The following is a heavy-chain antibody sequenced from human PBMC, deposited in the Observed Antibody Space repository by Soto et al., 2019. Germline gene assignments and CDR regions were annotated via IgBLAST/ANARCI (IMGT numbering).Heavy chain of an antibody. J-gene: IGHJ6*03. D-gene: IGHD2-2*01. CDR2: IGTTGDT. V-gene: IGHV3-13*01. Sequence: GGSLRLSCAASGFTFSSYDMHWVLQATGKGLEWVSTIGTTGDTYYPGSVKGRFTISRENAKNSLYLQMNSLRAGDTAVYFCARGAMASLYFMDVWGKGTTVTVSS. CDR1: GFTFSSYD. CDR3: ARGAMASLYFMDV.